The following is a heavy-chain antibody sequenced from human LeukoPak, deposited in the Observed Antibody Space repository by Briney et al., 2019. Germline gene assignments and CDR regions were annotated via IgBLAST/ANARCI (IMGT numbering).Heavy chain of an antibody. D-gene: IGHD3-9*01. CDR3: AREDLKTYYDILTGLDY. V-gene: IGHV3-53*01. J-gene: IGHJ4*02. CDR2: IYSGGST. Sequence: PGGSLRLSCAASGFTVSSNYMSWVRQAPGKGLEWVSVIYSGGSTYYADSVKGRFTISRDNAKNSLYLQMNGLRAEDTAVYYCAREDLKTYYDILTGLDYWGQGALVTVSS. CDR1: GFTVSSNY.